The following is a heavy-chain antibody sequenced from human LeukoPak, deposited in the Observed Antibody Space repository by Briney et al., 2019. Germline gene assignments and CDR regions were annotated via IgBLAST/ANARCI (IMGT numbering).Heavy chain of an antibody. D-gene: IGHD3-16*01. CDR1: GFTFSSHW. CDR2: IKPDGSEK. Sequence: GGSLRLSCAASGFTFSSHWMSWVRQAPGKGLEWVANIKPDGSEKYPVDSVKGRFTVTRDNARNRLYLQMSRLRDDDSAVYYCARAPAFGTVDYWGQGTLVTVSS. J-gene: IGHJ4*02. CDR3: ARAPAFGTVDY. V-gene: IGHV3-7*01.